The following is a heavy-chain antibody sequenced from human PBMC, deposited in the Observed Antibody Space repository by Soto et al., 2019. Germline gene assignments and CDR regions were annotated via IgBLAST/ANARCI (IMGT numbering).Heavy chain of an antibody. V-gene: IGHV1-2*02. J-gene: IGHJ4*02. CDR3: ATSSDWSPLLDY. Sequence: VSLEVSCKTSQYTFTKVYLHWGRQAPGQRPEWMGWINNGGGTIYAQKFQGRLTMTRDTSITTAYMELSRLSSDDTAFYYCATSSDWSPLLDYWGQGTLVTGS. CDR2: INNGGGT. CDR1: QYTFTKVY. D-gene: IGHD6-19*01.